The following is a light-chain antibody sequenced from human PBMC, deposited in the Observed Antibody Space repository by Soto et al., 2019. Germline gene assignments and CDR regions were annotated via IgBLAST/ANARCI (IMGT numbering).Light chain of an antibody. CDR1: SSNIGAGYD. CDR3: QSYDSSLSGWV. Sequence: QSVLTQPPSVSGAQGQRVTISCTGSSSNIGAGYDVHWYQQIPGTAPKLLIYGNSNRPSGVPDRFSGSKSGTSASLASTGLLAEDEADYYCQSYDSSLSGWVFGGGTKLTVL. J-gene: IGLJ3*02. V-gene: IGLV1-40*01. CDR2: GNS.